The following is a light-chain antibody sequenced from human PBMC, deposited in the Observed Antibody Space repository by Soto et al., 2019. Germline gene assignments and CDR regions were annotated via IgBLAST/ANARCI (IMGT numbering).Light chain of an antibody. CDR3: QQYNNWPPIT. V-gene: IGKV3-20*01. CDR2: DAS. CDR1: QSVRSNF. Sequence: EIVLTQSPGTLSLSPGERATLSCRASQSVRSNFLAWYQQKPGQAPSLLIYDASNRATGIPARFSGSGSGTDFTLTISSLEPEDFAVYYCQQYNNWPPITFGQGIRLEIK. J-gene: IGKJ5*01.